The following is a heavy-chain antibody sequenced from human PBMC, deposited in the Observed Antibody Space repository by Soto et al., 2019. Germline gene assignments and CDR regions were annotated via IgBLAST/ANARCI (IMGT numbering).Heavy chain of an antibody. D-gene: IGHD2-15*01. CDR2: TRNKANSYTT. J-gene: IGHJ6*02. Sequence: EVQLVESGGGLVQPGGSLRLSCAASGFTFSDHSMDWVRQAPGKGLEWVGRTRNKANSYTTEYAASVKGRFTISRDDSKNSLYLQMNRLKTEDTAVYYCAREWWYYYGMDVWGQGTTVTVSS. CDR1: GFTFSDHS. V-gene: IGHV3-72*01. CDR3: AREWWYYYGMDV.